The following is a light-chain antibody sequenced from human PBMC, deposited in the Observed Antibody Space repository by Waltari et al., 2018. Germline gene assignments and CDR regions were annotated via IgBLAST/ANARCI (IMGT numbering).Light chain of an antibody. CDR1: QSISSY. Sequence: DIQMTQSPSSLSAFVGDSVTITCRASQSISSYLNWYQQKPGKAPKLLIYTASSLQSGVPSRFSGSGSGTDFTLTISSLQPEDFATYYCQQSYSIPLTCGGGTKVEIK. J-gene: IGKJ4*01. CDR2: TAS. CDR3: QQSYSIPLT. V-gene: IGKV1-39*01.